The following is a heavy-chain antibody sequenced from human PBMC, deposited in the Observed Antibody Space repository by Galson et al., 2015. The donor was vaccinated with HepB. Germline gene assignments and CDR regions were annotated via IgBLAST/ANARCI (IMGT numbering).Heavy chain of an antibody. CDR3: ARDRNSGSYYENDY. CDR2: ISSSSTI. J-gene: IGHJ4*02. V-gene: IGHV3-48*01. Sequence: SLRLSCAASGFTFSSYSMNWVRQAPGKGLEWVSYISSSSTIYYADAVKGRFTISRDNAKNSLYLQRNSLRAEDTAVYYCARDRNSGSYYENDYWGQGTLGTVSS. D-gene: IGHD1-26*01. CDR1: GFTFSSYS.